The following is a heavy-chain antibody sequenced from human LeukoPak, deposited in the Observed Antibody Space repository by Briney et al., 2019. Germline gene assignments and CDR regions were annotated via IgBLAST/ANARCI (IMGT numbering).Heavy chain of an antibody. Sequence: SETLSLTCTVSGGSISSDSYYWSWIRQPAGKGLEWIGRLYTTGSTTYNPSLKSRVTISIDTSKNQFSLKLSSVTAADTAVYYCARAVSWTDYYYYMDVWGKGTTVTVSS. V-gene: IGHV4-61*02. CDR1: GGSISSDSYY. CDR2: LYTTGST. D-gene: IGHD6-13*01. J-gene: IGHJ6*03. CDR3: ARAVSWTDYYYYMDV.